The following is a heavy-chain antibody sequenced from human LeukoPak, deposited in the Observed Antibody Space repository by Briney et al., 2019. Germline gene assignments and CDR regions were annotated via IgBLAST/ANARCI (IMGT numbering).Heavy chain of an antibody. CDR3: ARDLGMATKLRSPFGDY. Sequence: ASVKVSCKASGYTFTSYGISWVRQAPGQGLEWMGWISAYNGNTNYAQKLQGRVTMTTDTSTSTAYMELRSLRSDDTAVYYCARDLGMATKLRSPFGDYWGQGTLVTVSS. CDR2: ISAYNGNT. V-gene: IGHV1-18*01. D-gene: IGHD5-24*01. CDR1: GYTFTSYG. J-gene: IGHJ4*02.